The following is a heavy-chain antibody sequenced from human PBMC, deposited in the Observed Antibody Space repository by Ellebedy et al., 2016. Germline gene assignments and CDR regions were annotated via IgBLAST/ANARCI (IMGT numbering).Heavy chain of an antibody. CDR2: ISSSSSTI. CDR1: GFTFSSYS. CDR3: ARSDILTGYGVFDY. V-gene: IGHV3-48*04. J-gene: IGHJ4*02. D-gene: IGHD3-9*01. Sequence: GESLKISXAASGFTFSSYSMNWVRQAPGKGLEWVSYISSSSSTIYYADSVKGRFTISRDNAKNSLYLQMNSLRAEDTAVYYCARSDILTGYGVFDYWGQGTLVTVSS.